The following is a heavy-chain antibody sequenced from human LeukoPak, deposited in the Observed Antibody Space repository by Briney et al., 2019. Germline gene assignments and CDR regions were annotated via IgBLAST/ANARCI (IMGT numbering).Heavy chain of an antibody. CDR3: ARGRGTMVRGAYYMDV. CDR2: MNPNSGNT. J-gene: IGHJ6*03. D-gene: IGHD3-10*01. V-gene: IGHV1-8*03. Sequence: ASVKVSCKASGYTFTSYDINWVRQATGQGLEWMGWMNPNSGNTGYAQKFQGRVTITRNNSISTAYMELSSLRSEDTAVYYCARGRGTMVRGAYYMDVWGKGTTVTVSS. CDR1: GYTFTSYD.